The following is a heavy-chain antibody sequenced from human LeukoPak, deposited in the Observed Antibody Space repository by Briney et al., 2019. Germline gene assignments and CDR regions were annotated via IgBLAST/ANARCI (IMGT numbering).Heavy chain of an antibody. J-gene: IGHJ4*02. Sequence: GGSLRLSCAASGFTFSSSDMHWVRQAPGKGLEWVAFIRYDGTSKYYADSVKGRFTISRDNSKNTVYLQMNSLRAEDTAVYYCAKETRGSYSDYWGQGTLVTVSS. CDR3: AKETRGSYSDY. CDR2: IRYDGTSK. V-gene: IGHV3-30*02. D-gene: IGHD1-26*01. CDR1: GFTFSSSD.